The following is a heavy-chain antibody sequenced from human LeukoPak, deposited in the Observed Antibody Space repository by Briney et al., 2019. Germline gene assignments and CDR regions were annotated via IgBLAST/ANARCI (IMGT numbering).Heavy chain of an antibody. Sequence: GGSLRLSRAASGFAFSNYAMNWVRQAPGKGLEWVSAISGSGGSTYYADSVKGRFTISRDNSRSTLYLQMNSLRAEDTAVYYCSKKGQNEDYGKPDWGQGTLVTVSS. J-gene: IGHJ4*02. CDR1: GFAFSNYA. CDR2: ISGSGGST. D-gene: IGHD4-17*01. V-gene: IGHV3-23*01. CDR3: SKKGQNEDYGKPD.